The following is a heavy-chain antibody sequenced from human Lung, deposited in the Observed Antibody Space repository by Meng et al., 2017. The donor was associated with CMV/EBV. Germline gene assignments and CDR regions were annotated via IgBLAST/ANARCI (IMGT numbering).Heavy chain of an antibody. Sequence: ASXXVSXKASGYTFTSYYMHWVRQAPGQGLEWMGIINPSGGSTSYAQKFQGRVTMTRDTSTSTVYMELSSLRSEDTAVYYLASEARDIVVVPAALGWSYYYYGMDVWGQGTTVTVSS. CDR3: ASEARDIVVVPAALGWSYYYYGMDV. V-gene: IGHV1-46*03. D-gene: IGHD2-2*01. J-gene: IGHJ6*02. CDR1: GYTFTSYY. CDR2: INPSGGST.